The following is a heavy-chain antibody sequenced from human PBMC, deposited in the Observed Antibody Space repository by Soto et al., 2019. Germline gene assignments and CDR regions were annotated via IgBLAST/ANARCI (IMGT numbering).Heavy chain of an antibody. Sequence: PGGSLRLSCAASGFTCSSYSMNWVRQAPGKGLEWVSSISSSSSYIYYADSVKGRFTTSRDNAENSLYLQMNSLRPEDTALYYCVRSKGGYSYGTPFDYWGQGTLVTV. CDR1: GFTCSSYS. D-gene: IGHD5-18*01. V-gene: IGHV3-21*04. CDR2: ISSSSSYI. J-gene: IGHJ4*02. CDR3: VRSKGGYSYGTPFDY.